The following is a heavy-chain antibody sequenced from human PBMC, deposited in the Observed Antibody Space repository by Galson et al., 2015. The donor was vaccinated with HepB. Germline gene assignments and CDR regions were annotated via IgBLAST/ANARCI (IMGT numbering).Heavy chain of an antibody. CDR2: IKQDGSEK. V-gene: IGHV3-7*03. CDR3: SRLWLTYDSSGYRLDAFDI. Sequence: SLRLSCAASGFTFSKYWMNWVRQAPGNGLEWVANIKQDGSEKYYVDSVKGRFTISRDNAKNSLYLQINSLSAEDTAVYFWSRLWLTYDSSGYRLDAFDIWGQGTTVTVSS. CDR1: GFTFSKYW. J-gene: IGHJ3*02. D-gene: IGHD3-22*01.